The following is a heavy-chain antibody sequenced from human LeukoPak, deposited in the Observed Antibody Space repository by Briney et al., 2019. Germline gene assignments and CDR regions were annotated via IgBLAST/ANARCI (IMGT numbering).Heavy chain of an antibody. CDR2: VSGSGGST. CDR3: AKGKGDTGGSFDY. J-gene: IGHJ4*02. D-gene: IGHD3-16*01. CDR1: GFTFSSYA. Sequence: GGSLRLSCAASGFTFSSYAMSWVRQAPGKGLEWVSGVSGSGGSTYYADSVKGRITISRDNSKNTLYLQMNSLRAEDTAVYYCAKGKGDTGGSFDYWGQGTLVTVSS. V-gene: IGHV3-23*01.